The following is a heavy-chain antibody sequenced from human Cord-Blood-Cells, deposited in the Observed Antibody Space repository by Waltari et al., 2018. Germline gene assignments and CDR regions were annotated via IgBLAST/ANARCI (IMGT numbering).Heavy chain of an antibody. Sequence: QVQLVQSGAEVKKPGSSVKVSCKASGGTFSSYAISWVRQAPGHGLEWMGGIIPIFGTANYAQKFQGRVTITADKSTSTAYMELSSLRSEDTAVYYCARIPGITIFGVVIRDDAFDIWGQGTMVTVSS. V-gene: IGHV1-69*06. J-gene: IGHJ3*02. CDR1: GGTFSSYA. CDR2: IIPIFGTA. D-gene: IGHD3-3*01. CDR3: ARIPGITIFGVVIRDDAFDI.